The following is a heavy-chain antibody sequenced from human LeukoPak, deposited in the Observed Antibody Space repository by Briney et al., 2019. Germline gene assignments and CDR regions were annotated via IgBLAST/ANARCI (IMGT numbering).Heavy chain of an antibody. Sequence: PGGSPRLSCAASGFTFSSYSMNWVRQAPGKGLEWASSISSSSSYIYYADSVKGRFTISRDNAKNSLYLQMYSLRAEDTAVYYCARDLVMGATLGPFDYWGQGTLVTVSS. CDR3: ARDLVMGATLGPFDY. V-gene: IGHV3-21*01. CDR2: ISSSSSYI. D-gene: IGHD1-26*01. CDR1: GFTFSSYS. J-gene: IGHJ4*02.